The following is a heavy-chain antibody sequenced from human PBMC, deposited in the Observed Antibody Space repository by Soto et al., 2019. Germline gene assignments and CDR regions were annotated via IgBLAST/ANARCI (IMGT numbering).Heavy chain of an antibody. CDR2: ISGSGGST. Sequence: EVQLLESGGGLVQPGGSLRLSCAASGFTFSSYAMYWVRQAPGKGLEWVSVISGSGGSTYYAASVKGRFTISRDNPKSTLYLQMNSLRAEDTAVYYCAKDESRRNRRYFDLWGRGTLVTVSS. CDR3: AKDESRRNRRYFDL. CDR1: GFTFSSYA. V-gene: IGHV3-23*01. J-gene: IGHJ2*01. D-gene: IGHD4-4*01.